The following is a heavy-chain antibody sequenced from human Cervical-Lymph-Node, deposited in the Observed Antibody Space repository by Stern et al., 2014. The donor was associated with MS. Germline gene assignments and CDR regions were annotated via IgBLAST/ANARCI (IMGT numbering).Heavy chain of an antibody. CDR1: GFTFDDCA. CDR3: AKDISERHYYFDS. V-gene: IGHV3-9*01. CDR2: ISCNSNNI. J-gene: IGHJ4*02. Sequence: VQLVDSGRGSVQPGRSLRLSCASSGFTFDDCAMHWVRQAPGKGLELVSCISCNSNNIGYADSVRGRFTISRDNAKNSLYLQMNGLRPEDTALYYCAKDISERHYYFDSWGEGTLVTVSS. D-gene: IGHD3-16*02.